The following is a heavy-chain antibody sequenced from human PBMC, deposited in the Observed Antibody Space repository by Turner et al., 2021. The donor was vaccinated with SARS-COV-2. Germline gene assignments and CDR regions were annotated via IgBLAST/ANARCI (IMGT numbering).Heavy chain of an antibody. V-gene: IGHV1-2*02. J-gene: IGHJ4*02. D-gene: IGHD5-12*01. CDR2: INPNSGGT. CDR3: ARSVSWLQSLTVDY. CDR1: GYTFAGYY. Sequence: QVQLVPSGAEVKKPGASVKVSCKASGYTFAGYYIHWVRQAPGQGLKWMGWINPNSGGTNYAQRFQGRVTMTGDTSISTACMELSTLRSDDTAVYYCARSVSWLQSLTVDYWGQGTLVTVSS.